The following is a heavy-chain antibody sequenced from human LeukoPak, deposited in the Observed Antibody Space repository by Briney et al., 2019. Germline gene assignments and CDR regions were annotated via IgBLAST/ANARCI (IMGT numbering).Heavy chain of an antibody. Sequence: GGSLRLSCAASGFTFSSYGMHWVRQAPGKGLECVAVISYDGSNKYYADSVKGRFTISRDNSKNTLSLQMNSLRAEDTAVYYCAKDSYGMDVWGQGTTVTVSS. CDR3: AKDSYGMDV. V-gene: IGHV3-30*18. J-gene: IGHJ6*02. CDR2: ISYDGSNK. CDR1: GFTFSSYG.